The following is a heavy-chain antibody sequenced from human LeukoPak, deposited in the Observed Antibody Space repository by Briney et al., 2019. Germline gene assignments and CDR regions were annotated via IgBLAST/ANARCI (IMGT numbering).Heavy chain of an antibody. J-gene: IGHJ4*02. Sequence: GGTLTLSCAASGFTFSSYNRNWVGQAPGKGLEWVSSITSSSSYIYYADPVKGRFTISRDNAKNSLFLQMNSLTAEDTAVYYCARGDTAMVRPADLFDYWGQGTLVTVSS. CDR2: ITSSSSYI. CDR3: ARGDTAMVRPADLFDY. CDR1: GFTFSSYN. D-gene: IGHD5-18*01. V-gene: IGHV3-21*01.